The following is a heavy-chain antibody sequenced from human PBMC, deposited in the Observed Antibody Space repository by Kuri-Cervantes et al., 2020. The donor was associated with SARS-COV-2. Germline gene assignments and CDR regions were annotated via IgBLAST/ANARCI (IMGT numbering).Heavy chain of an antibody. J-gene: IGHJ4*02. Sequence: GESLKISCATSGFTFSSYAMHWVRQAPGKGLEWVAVISYDGSNKYYADYVKGRFTISRDNSKNTLYLQMNNMRAEDTAVYYCAKDILPDDGDYFDYWGQGTLVTVSS. CDR3: AKDILPDDGDYFDY. CDR2: ISYDGSNK. D-gene: IGHD4-17*01. CDR1: GFTFSSYA. V-gene: IGHV3-30-3*01.